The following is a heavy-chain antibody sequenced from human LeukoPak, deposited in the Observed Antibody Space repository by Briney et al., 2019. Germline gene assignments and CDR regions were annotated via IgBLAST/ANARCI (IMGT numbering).Heavy chain of an antibody. CDR2: IYTSGST. D-gene: IGHD5-12*01. CDR3: ARRGGYSGYDYPLYYYYMDV. J-gene: IGHJ6*03. V-gene: IGHV4-4*09. Sequence: KPSETLSLTCTVPGGSISSYYWSWIRQPPGKGLEWIGYIYTSGSTNYNPSLKSRVTISVDTSKNQFSLELSSVTAADTAVYYCARRGGYSGYDYPLYYYYMDVWGKGTTVTVSS. CDR1: GGSISSYY.